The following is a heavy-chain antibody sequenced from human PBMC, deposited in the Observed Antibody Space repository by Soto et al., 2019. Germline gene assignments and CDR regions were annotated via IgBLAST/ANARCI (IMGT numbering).Heavy chain of an antibody. V-gene: IGHV3-7*05. Sequence: PGGSLRRSCVVSGININNYWMSWVRQAPAKGLEWVANIKEDGSEKDYVDSVKGRFTISRDNAKNSLYLQMNSLGVEDTAVYYCARGPFWGQGTLVTVSS. CDR3: ARGPF. J-gene: IGHJ4*02. CDR2: IKEDGSEK. CDR1: GININNYW.